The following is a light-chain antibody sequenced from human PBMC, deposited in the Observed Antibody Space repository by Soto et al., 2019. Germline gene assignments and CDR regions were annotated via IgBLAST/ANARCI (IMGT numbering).Light chain of an antibody. Sequence: EIVLTQSPATLSLSPGERATLSCRASQSVSSYLAWYQQKPGQAPRLLIYDASNRATGIPARFSGSGSVTDFTLTISSLEPEDFAVYYCQQRSNWPLLTFGQGTLLEIK. CDR1: QSVSSY. V-gene: IGKV3-11*01. J-gene: IGKJ5*01. CDR3: QQRSNWPLLT. CDR2: DAS.